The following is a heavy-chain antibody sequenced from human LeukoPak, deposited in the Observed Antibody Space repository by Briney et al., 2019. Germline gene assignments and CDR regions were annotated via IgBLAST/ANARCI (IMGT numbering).Heavy chain of an antibody. J-gene: IGHJ4*02. V-gene: IGHV4-31*03. CDR1: GGSISSGGYY. CDR2: IYYSGST. CDR3: ARVGLAAAGSFDY. Sequence: PSETLSLTCTVSGGSISSGGYYWSWIRQHPGKGLEWIGYIYYSGSTYYNPSLKSRVTISVDTSKNQFSLKLSSVTAADTAVYYCARVGLAAAGSFDYWGQGTLVTVSS. D-gene: IGHD6-13*01.